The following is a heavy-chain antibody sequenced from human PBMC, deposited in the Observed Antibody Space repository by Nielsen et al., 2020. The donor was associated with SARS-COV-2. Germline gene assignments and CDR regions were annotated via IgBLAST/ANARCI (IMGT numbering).Heavy chain of an antibody. V-gene: IGHV4-39*07. CDR2: IYYSGST. Sequence: SEPLSLTCTVSGGSISSSSYYWGWIRQPPGKGLEWIGSIYYSGSTYYNPSLKSRVTISVDTSKNQFSLKLSSVTAADTAVYYCAKWAWEQLDFKGGWFDPWGQGTLVTVSS. CDR3: AKWAWEQLDFKGGWFDP. CDR1: GGSISSSSYY. D-gene: IGHD6-6*01. J-gene: IGHJ5*02.